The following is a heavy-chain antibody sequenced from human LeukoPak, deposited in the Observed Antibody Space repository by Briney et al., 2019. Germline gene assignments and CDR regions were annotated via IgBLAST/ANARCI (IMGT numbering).Heavy chain of an antibody. CDR3: ARGRGYSYGYFDY. D-gene: IGHD5-18*01. Sequence: PSETLSLTCTVSGGSISSYSWSWIRQPPGKGLEWIGYIYYTGSSNYNPSLKSRVTISVDTSKNQFSLKLSSVTAADTAVYYCARGRGYSYGYFDYWGQGTLVTVSS. CDR1: GGSISSYS. J-gene: IGHJ4*02. CDR2: IYYTGSS. V-gene: IGHV4-59*01.